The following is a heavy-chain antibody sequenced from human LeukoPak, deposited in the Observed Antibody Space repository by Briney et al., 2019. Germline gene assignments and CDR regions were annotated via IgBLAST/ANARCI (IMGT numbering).Heavy chain of an antibody. V-gene: IGHV3-7*01. CDR2: IKQDGSEK. CDR1: VFTSSSYW. J-gene: IGHJ4*02. CDR3: ARSHSSGWYYFDY. D-gene: IGHD6-13*01. Sequence: PGGSLRLSCAASVFTSSSYWMSWGRQAPGKGLEWVGNIKQDGSEKYYVDSVKGRFTISRDNARNSLYLQVNSLRDEDTAVYYCARSHSSGWYYFDYWGQGTLVTVSS.